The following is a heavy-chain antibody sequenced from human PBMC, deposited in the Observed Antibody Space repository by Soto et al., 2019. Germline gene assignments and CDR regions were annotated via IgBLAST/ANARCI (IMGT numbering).Heavy chain of an antibody. V-gene: IGHV3-23*01. CDR3: AKDRGSWSVAGTTDY. D-gene: IGHD6-19*01. J-gene: IGHJ4*02. Sequence: GGSLRLSCAASGFTFSSYAMSWVRQAPGKGLEWVSAISGSGGSTYYADSVKGRFTISRDNSKNTLYLQMNSLRAEDTAVYYCAKDRGSWSVAGTTDYWGQGTLVTVSS. CDR1: GFTFSSYA. CDR2: ISGSGGST.